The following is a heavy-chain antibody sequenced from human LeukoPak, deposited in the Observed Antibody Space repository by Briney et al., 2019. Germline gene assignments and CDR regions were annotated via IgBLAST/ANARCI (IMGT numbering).Heavy chain of an antibody. V-gene: IGHV3-7*03. D-gene: IGHD6-13*01. CDR3: AKDSTLGYSRYFYMDV. Sequence: GGSLRLSCAASGFTFSSYWMSWVRQAPGKGLEWVANIKQDGSEKYYADSVKGRFTISRDNAKNSLHLQMNSLRADDTALYYCAKDSTLGYSRYFYMDVWGKGTTVTISS. J-gene: IGHJ6*03. CDR1: GFTFSSYW. CDR2: IKQDGSEK.